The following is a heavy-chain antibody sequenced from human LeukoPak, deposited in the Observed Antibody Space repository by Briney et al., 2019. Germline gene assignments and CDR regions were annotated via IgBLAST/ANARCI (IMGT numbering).Heavy chain of an antibody. J-gene: IGHJ3*02. D-gene: IGHD3-10*01. CDR3: ARELFAFQAPQGDDAFDI. CDR2: INPSGGST. Sequence: ASVKVSCKASGYTFTSYYMHWVRQAPGQGLEWIGIINPSGGSTSYAQKFQGRVTMTRDTSTSTVYMELSSLRSEDTAVYYCARELFAFQAPQGDDAFDIWGQGTMVTVSS. V-gene: IGHV1-46*01. CDR1: GYTFTSYY.